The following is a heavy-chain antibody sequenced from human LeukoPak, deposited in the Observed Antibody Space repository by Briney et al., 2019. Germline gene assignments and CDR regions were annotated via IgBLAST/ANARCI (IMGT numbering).Heavy chain of an antibody. CDR2: IYYSGST. V-gene: IGHV4-59*01. J-gene: IGHJ6*02. Sequence: PSETLSLTCTVSGGSISSYYWSWIRQPAGKGLEWIGYIYYSGSTNYNPSLKRRVTISVDPSKNQFSLKLSSVTAADTAVYYCARGLAYYYGMDVWGQGTTVTVSS. CDR1: GGSISSYY. CDR3: ARGLAYYYGMDV.